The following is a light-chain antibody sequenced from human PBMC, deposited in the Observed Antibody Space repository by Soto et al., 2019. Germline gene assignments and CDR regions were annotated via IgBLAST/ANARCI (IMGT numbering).Light chain of an antibody. CDR3: QQLNSYPPT. Sequence: IQLTQSPSSLSASVGDRVTITCRASQGISSYLAWYQQKPGKAPNLLIYAASTLQSGVPSRFSGSGSGTDFTLTITSLQPEDFATYYCQQLNSYPPTFGQGTKLEI. J-gene: IGKJ2*01. V-gene: IGKV1-9*01. CDR2: AAS. CDR1: QGISSY.